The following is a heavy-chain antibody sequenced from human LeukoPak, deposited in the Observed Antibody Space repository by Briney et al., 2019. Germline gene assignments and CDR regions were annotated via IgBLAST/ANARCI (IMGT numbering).Heavy chain of an antibody. CDR2: IYYSGST. V-gene: IGHV4-39*07. CDR3: ARDLRVGTAHDAFDI. CDR1: GSSISSSSYY. J-gene: IGHJ3*02. Sequence: SETLSLTCTVSGSSISSSSYYWGWIRQPPGKGLEWIGSIYYSGSTYYNPSLKSRVTISVDTSKNQFSLKLSSVTAADTAVYYCARDLRVGTAHDAFDIWGQGTMVTVSS. D-gene: IGHD2-21*02.